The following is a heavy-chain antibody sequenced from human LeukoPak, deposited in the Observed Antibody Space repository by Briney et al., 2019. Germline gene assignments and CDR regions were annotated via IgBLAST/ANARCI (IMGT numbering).Heavy chain of an antibody. CDR2: IYSGGST. Sequence: GGSLRLSCSASGFSFSRDYMSWVRQAPGKGLEWVSVIYSGGSTYYADSVKGRFTISRDNSKNTLYLQMNSLRAEDTAVYYCARDFGLYGSDPWGQGTLVTVSS. CDR1: GFSFSRDY. D-gene: IGHD3-10*01. CDR3: ARDFGLYGSDP. J-gene: IGHJ5*02. V-gene: IGHV3-66*02.